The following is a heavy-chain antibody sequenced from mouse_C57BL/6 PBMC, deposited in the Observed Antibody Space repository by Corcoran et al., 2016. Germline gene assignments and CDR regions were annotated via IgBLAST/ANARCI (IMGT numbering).Heavy chain of an antibody. Sequence: QIQLVQSGPELKKPGETVTISCKASGYTFTTYGMIWVKQAPGKGLKWMGWINTYSGVPTYADDFKGRFAFSLETSASTAYLQINNLKNEDTATYFCASPLYGRNMDYWGQGTSVTVSS. V-gene: IGHV9-3*01. CDR3: ASPLYGRNMDY. CDR2: INTYSGVP. CDR1: GYTFTTYG. D-gene: IGHD1-1*01. J-gene: IGHJ4*01.